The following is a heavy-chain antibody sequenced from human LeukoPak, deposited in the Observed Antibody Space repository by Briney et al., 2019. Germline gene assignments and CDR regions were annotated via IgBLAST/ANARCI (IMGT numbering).Heavy chain of an antibody. D-gene: IGHD4-23*01. J-gene: IGHJ4*02. V-gene: IGHV1-69*06. CDR2: IIPIFGTA. CDR3: ASQTTVVTLYYFDY. Sequence: SVKVSCKASGGTFISYAISWVRQAPGQGLEWMGGIIPIFGTANHAQKFQGRVTITADKSTSTAYMELSSLRSEDTAVYYCASQTTVVTLYYFDYWGQGTLVTVSS. CDR1: GGTFISYA.